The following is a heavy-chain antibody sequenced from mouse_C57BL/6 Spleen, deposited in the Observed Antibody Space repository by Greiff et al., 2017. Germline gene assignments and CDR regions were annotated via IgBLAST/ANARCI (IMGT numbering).Heavy chain of an antibody. Sequence: QVQLKQPGAELVRPGSSVKLSCKASGYTFTSYWMHWVKQRPIQGLEWIGNIDPSDSETHYNQKFKDKATLTVDKSSSTAYMQLSSLTSEDSAVYSCARWSFTTVVATNYWGQGTTLTVSS. CDR3: ARWSFTTVVATNY. CDR2: IDPSDSET. D-gene: IGHD1-1*01. V-gene: IGHV1-52*01. J-gene: IGHJ2*01. CDR1: GYTFTSYW.